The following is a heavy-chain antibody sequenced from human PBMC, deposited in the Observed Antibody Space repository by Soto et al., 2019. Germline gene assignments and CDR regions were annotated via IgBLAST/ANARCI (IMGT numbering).Heavy chain of an antibody. CDR1: GFTFSNYA. Sequence: GGSLRLSCAASGFTFSNYAMTWVRQAPGKGLEWVSVISGTGGGTNNADSAKGRFTTSRDNSKNTLYLQMNSLRAEDTAVYYCAKRAGYGSGIPNYHGMDGWGQRTAVTVSS. J-gene: IGHJ6*02. CDR3: AKRAGYGSGIPNYHGMDG. V-gene: IGHV3-23*01. CDR2: ISGTGGGT. D-gene: IGHD3-10*01.